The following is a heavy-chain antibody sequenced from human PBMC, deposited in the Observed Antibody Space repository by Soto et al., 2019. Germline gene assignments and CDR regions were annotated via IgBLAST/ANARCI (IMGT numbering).Heavy chain of an antibody. Sequence: EVQLLESGGGLVQPGGSLRLSCAASGFSFRNYAMSWVRQAPGKGLEWISPLTGSSSNIYYADSVKGRLAISRDNSRNTLYLQIDSLTAADTAVYYGANGRAHYGLVTNDSWGEGTLVTVSS. V-gene: IGHV3-23*01. CDR1: GFSFRNYA. CDR3: ANGRAHYGLVTNDS. CDR2: LTGSSSNI. J-gene: IGHJ4*02. D-gene: IGHD3-10*01.